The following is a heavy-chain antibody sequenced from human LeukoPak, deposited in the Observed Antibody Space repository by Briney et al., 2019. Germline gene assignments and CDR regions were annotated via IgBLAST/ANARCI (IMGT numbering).Heavy chain of an antibody. CDR1: GFTFSSYG. V-gene: IGHV3-30*02. D-gene: IGHD2-8*01. CDR2: IRYDGSNK. Sequence: PGGSLRLSCAASGFTFSSYGMHWVRQAPGKGLEWVAFIRYDGSNKYYADSVKGRFTISRDNSKNTLYLQMNSLRAEDTAVYYCASRSNGVWRWWFDPWGQGTLVTVSS. J-gene: IGHJ5*02. CDR3: ASRSNGVWRWWFDP.